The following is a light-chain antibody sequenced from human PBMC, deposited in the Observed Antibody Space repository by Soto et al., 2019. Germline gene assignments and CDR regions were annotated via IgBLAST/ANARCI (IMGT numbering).Light chain of an antibody. Sequence: MVLRRSPGKLSFCPGERATLSCRASQSVSSSYLAWYQQKPGQAPRLLIYGASSRATGIPDRFNGSGSGADCTLSISSREPEDLAVYDCQQYAWTFGQGTKVDIK. CDR3: QQYAWT. V-gene: IGKV3-20*01. CDR1: QSVSSSY. J-gene: IGKJ1*01. CDR2: GAS.